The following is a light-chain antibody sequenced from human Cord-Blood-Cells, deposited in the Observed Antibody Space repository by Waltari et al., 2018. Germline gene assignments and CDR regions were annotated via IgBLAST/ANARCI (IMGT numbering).Light chain of an antibody. Sequence: DIQMTQSPYSLSASVGHRVTITCRASQSISSYLNWYQQKPGKAPKLLIYAASSLQSGVPSRFSGSGSGTDFTLTISSLQPEDFATYYCQQSYSTPPITFGQGTRLEIK. J-gene: IGKJ5*01. CDR3: QQSYSTPPIT. CDR2: AAS. V-gene: IGKV1-39*01. CDR1: QSISSY.